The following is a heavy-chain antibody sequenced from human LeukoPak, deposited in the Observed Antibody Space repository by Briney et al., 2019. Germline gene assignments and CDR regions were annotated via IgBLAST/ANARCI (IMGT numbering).Heavy chain of an antibody. Sequence: ASVKVSCKASGYTFTSYDINWVRQATGQGLEWMGWMNPNSGNTGYAQKFQGRVTMTRNTSISTAYLQWSSLKASDTAMYYCARYYSYGYLLVDYWGQGTLVTVSS. CDR1: GYTFTSYD. V-gene: IGHV1-8*01. CDR3: ARYYSYGYLLVDY. D-gene: IGHD5-18*01. J-gene: IGHJ4*02. CDR2: MNPNSGNT.